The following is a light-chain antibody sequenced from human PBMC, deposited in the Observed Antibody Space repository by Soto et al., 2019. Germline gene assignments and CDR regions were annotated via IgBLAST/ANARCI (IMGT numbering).Light chain of an antibody. CDR1: QTVSSN. J-gene: IGKJ2*01. CDR2: GAF. CDR3: QQHNNWPYT. Sequence: EVVMTQSPATLSVSPGESATLSCRASQTVSSNVALYQQRPGQAPRLLIDGAFTRATGVPARFSGSRSGTEFTLTISSPQSEDFALYYCQQHNNWPYTFGQGTKLEIK. V-gene: IGKV3-15*01.